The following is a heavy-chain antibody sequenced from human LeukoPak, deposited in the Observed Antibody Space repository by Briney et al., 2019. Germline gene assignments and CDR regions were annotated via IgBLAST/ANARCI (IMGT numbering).Heavy chain of an antibody. CDR3: AKEQSYYDFWSGYYLYYFDY. Sequence: GGSLRLSCAASGFTFSSYAVSWVRQAPGKGLERVSAISGSGGSTYYADSVKGRFTISRDNSKNTLYLQMNSLRAEDTAVYYCAKEQSYYDFWSGYYLYYFDYWGQGTLVTVSS. V-gene: IGHV3-23*01. CDR1: GFTFSSYA. J-gene: IGHJ4*02. CDR2: ISGSGGST. D-gene: IGHD3-3*01.